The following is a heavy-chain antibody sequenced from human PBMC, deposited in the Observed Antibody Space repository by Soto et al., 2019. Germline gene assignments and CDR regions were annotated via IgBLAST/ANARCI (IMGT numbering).Heavy chain of an antibody. Sequence: QVLLVESWGGVVQPGTSLRLSCAASGFMFNTYGMHWVRQAPGKGLEWVAGIWYDGSNKYYADSVKGRFTISRDNSKNTLFLQMNSLRAEDTAVYYCARLGYYFDSTNSVGNYWGQGTLVTVSS. V-gene: IGHV3-33*01. D-gene: IGHD3-22*01. CDR1: GFMFNTYG. CDR3: ARLGYYFDSTNSVGNY. CDR2: IWYDGSNK. J-gene: IGHJ4*02.